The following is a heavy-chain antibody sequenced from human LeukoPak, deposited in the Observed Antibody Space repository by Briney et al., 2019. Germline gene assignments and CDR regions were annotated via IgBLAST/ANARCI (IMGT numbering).Heavy chain of an antibody. Sequence: SETLSLTCTVSGGSISSYYWSWIRQPPGKGLEWIGYIYYSGSTNYNPSLKSRVTISVDTSKNQFSLKLSSVTAADTAVYYCARVIWFGEEAFDIWGQGTMVTVSS. CDR2: IYYSGST. CDR3: ARVIWFGEEAFDI. D-gene: IGHD3-10*01. J-gene: IGHJ3*02. V-gene: IGHV4-59*08. CDR1: GGSISSYY.